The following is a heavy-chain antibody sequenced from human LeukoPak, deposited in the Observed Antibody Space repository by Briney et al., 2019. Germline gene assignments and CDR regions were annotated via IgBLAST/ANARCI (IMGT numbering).Heavy chain of an antibody. CDR1: GFTFSNAW. V-gene: IGHV3-15*01. Sequence: PGGSLGLSCAASGFTFSNAWMSWVRQAPGKGLEWVGRIKSKTDGGTTDYAAPVKGRFTISRGDSKNTLYLQMNSLKTEVTAVYYCTTDYYYDSSGYPFDYGGQGTLVTVSS. D-gene: IGHD3-22*01. CDR2: IKSKTDGGTT. CDR3: TTDYYYDSSGYPFDY. J-gene: IGHJ4*02.